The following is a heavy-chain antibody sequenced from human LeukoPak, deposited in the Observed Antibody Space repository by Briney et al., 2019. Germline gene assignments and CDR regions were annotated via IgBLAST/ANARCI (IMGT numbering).Heavy chain of an antibody. V-gene: IGHV3-23*01. CDR1: GFTFSSYA. Sequence: GGSLRLSCAASGFTFSSYAMSWVRQAPGKGLEWVSAISGSGGTTYYADSVKGRFTISRDNSKNTLYLQMNSLRAEDTAVYYCAREGTAYCGGDCYLDYWGQGTLVTVSS. D-gene: IGHD2-21*01. CDR3: AREGTAYCGGDCYLDY. CDR2: ISGSGGTT. J-gene: IGHJ4*02.